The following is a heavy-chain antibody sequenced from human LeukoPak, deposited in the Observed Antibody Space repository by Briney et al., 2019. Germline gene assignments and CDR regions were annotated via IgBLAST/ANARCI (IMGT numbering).Heavy chain of an antibody. V-gene: IGHV3-30*03. D-gene: IGHD2-21*02. Sequence: GRSLRLSCAASGFTLSSYDMHWVRQAPGKGLEWVAVISYDGSNKYYADSVKGRFTISRDNSKNTLFLQMNSLRAEDTAVYYCAREVTPYYWGQGTLVTVSS. CDR3: AREVTPYY. CDR2: ISYDGSNK. J-gene: IGHJ4*02. CDR1: GFTLSSYD.